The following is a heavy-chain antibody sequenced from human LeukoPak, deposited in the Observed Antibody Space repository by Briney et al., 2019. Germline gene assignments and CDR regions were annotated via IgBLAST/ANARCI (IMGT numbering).Heavy chain of an antibody. D-gene: IGHD6-13*01. V-gene: IGHV4-30-2*01. CDR1: GGSISSGGYY. J-gene: IGHJ4*02. CDR2: IYHSGST. CDR3: ARQGRAAAAPFDY. Sequence: SETLSLTCTVSGGSISSGGYYWSWIRQPPGKGLEWIGYIYHSGSTYYNPSLKSRVTISVDTSKNQFSLKLSSVTAADTAVYYCARQGRAAAAPFDYWGQGTLVTVSS.